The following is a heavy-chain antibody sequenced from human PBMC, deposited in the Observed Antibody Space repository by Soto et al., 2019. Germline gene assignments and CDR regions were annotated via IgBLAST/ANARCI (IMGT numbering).Heavy chain of an antibody. D-gene: IGHD3-16*01. CDR3: AQGPSCPKGGCDSRVYYYYMDV. CDR2: INSDGSST. V-gene: IGHV3-74*01. J-gene: IGHJ6*03. Sequence: EVQLVESGGGLVQPGGSLRLSCAASGFTFSSYWMHWVRQAPGKGLVWVSRINSDGSSTNYADSVKGRFTISRDNAKNTLYLQMNSLRAEDTAVYYCAQGPSCPKGGCDSRVYYYYMDVWGKGTTVTVSS. CDR1: GFTFSSYW.